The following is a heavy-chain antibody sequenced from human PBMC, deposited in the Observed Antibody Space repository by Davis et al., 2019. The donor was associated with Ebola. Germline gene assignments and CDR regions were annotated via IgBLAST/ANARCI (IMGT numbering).Heavy chain of an antibody. D-gene: IGHD6-19*01. Sequence: GGSLRLSCSVSGFMFSSYAMHWVRQAPGKGLQYVSGITNNGGSTYYADSVKGRFTISRDNSKNTLYLQMSSLKASDTAMYYCARHNIEQWLADAFDIWGQGTMVTVSS. CDR3: ARHNIEQWLADAFDI. V-gene: IGHV3-64*04. J-gene: IGHJ3*02. CDR1: GFMFSSYA. CDR2: ITNNGGST.